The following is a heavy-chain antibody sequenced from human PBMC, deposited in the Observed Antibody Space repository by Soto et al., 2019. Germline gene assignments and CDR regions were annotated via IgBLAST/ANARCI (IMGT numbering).Heavy chain of an antibody. CDR1: GGSIISGEYV. V-gene: IGHV4-30-4*01. D-gene: IGHD5-18*01. Sequence: PSEALSLTCTVSGGSIISGEYVWSWLRQPQGRGRAWLAYMHCSGSTYSNPALTSPVTILVETANYGFSLKLSSVTAAYTAANSCARVLQLCWNAFDIWGQGTMFTISS. J-gene: IGHJ3*02. CDR2: MHCSGST. CDR3: ARVLQLCWNAFDI.